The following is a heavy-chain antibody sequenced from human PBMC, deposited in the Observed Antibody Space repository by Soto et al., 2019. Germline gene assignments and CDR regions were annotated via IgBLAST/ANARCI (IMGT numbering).Heavy chain of an antibody. CDR2: IIPMFGTT. CDR1: GGTFSNYG. D-gene: IGHD2-2*01. CDR3: ARDRTSTLVHRYYGMGV. Sequence: QVQLMQSGVEVKKPGSSVKVSCKASGGTFSNYGISWVRQAPGQGLEWMGGIIPMFGTTDYAQNFQGRVTITADEWPTTAYRDLRGLTSKDTAVYYCARDRTSTLVHRYYGMGVWGQGTTVTVSS. J-gene: IGHJ6*02. V-gene: IGHV1-69*01.